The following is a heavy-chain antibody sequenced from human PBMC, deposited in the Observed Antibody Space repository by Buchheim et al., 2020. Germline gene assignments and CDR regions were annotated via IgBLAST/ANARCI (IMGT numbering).Heavy chain of an antibody. D-gene: IGHD1-1*01. J-gene: IGHJ4*02. CDR1: GFTFNNYA. V-gene: IGHV3-23*01. Sequence: EVQLLESGGDLVQPGGSLRLPCAASGFTFNNYAMSWVRQAPGKGLEWVSGISGSGDSTFYADSVKGRFTISRDNSKNTVYLQMNSLRAEDTAVYYCAKGLTTSTSPFDYWGQGT. CDR3: AKGLTTSTSPFDY. CDR2: ISGSGDST.